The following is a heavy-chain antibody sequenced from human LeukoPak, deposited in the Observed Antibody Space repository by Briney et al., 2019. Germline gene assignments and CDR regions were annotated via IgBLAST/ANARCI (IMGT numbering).Heavy chain of an antibody. V-gene: IGHV4-34*01. J-gene: IGHJ3*02. Sequence: TSETLSLTCAVYGGSFSGYYWSWIRQPPGKGLEWIGEINHSGSTNYNPSLNRRVTISVDMSKNQFSLKLNSVTAADTAVYYCASKDSSSYYYGALDIWGQGTMVTVSS. CDR2: INHSGST. CDR1: GGSFSGYY. D-gene: IGHD3-22*01. CDR3: ASKDSSSYYYGALDI.